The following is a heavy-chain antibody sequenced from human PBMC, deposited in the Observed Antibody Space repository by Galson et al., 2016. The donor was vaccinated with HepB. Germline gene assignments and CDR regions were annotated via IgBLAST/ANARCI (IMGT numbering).Heavy chain of an antibody. D-gene: IGHD2-21*02. Sequence: SLRLSCAASGFKLDDYAMHWVRQAPGKGLEWVSDISGSGITTYYADSVKGRFTISRDNSKKTVYLQMSSLRAEDTAVYYCARLFGGDIDYWGQGTLVTVSS. CDR2: ISGSGITT. V-gene: IGHV3-23*01. J-gene: IGHJ4*02. CDR3: ARLFGGDIDY. CDR1: GFKLDDYA.